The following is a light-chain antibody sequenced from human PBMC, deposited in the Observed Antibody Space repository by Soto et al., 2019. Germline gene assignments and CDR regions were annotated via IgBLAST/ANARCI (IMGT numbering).Light chain of an antibody. CDR1: NSDVGRYNL. CDR2: EAN. V-gene: IGLV2-23*01. CDR3: CSYAPGSTWV. J-gene: IGLJ3*02. Sequence: QSALTQPASVSGSPGQSITISCTGTNSDVGRYNLVAWYQHHPGKAPKLVIYEANKRPSGISERFYVSKSGNTAYLTISGLQAEDEAQYYCCSYAPGSTWVFGGGTKLTVL.